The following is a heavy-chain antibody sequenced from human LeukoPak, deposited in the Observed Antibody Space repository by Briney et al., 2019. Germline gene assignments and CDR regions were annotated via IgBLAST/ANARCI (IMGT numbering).Heavy chain of an antibody. CDR1: GFAFSSYG. D-gene: IGHD1-26*01. J-gene: IGHJ4*02. CDR2: ITGSGDST. Sequence: GGSLRLSCAASGFAFSSYGMSWVRQAPGKGLEWVSSITGSGDSTYYADSVKGQFTISRDNSKNTLYLQMNSLRVEDTAVYYCAKGIVGAARIDFWGQGTLVTVSS. V-gene: IGHV3-23*01. CDR3: AKGIVGAARIDF.